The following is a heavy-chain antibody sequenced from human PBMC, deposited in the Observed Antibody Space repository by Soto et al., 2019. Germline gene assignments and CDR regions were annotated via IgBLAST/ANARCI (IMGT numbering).Heavy chain of an antibody. D-gene: IGHD6-19*01. Sequence: HVQLHESGPGLVKPSGTLSLTCAVSNGSISSSNWWNWVRQPPGMELEWIGEIYHTGSTNYNPSLKSRVTISVDKSKNQFSLRLNSVTAADTAVYYCARAVAGLDFDYWGQGTLVTVSS. CDR1: NGSISSSNW. V-gene: IGHV4-4*02. J-gene: IGHJ4*02. CDR3: ARAVAGLDFDY. CDR2: IYHTGST.